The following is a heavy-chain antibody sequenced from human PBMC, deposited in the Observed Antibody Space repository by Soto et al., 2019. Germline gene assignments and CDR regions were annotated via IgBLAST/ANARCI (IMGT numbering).Heavy chain of an antibody. D-gene: IGHD1-26*01. CDR3: ARTLYSLNWFDP. CDR2: INHSGST. V-gene: IGHV4-34*01. Sequence: SETLSLTCAVYGGSFSGYYWSWIRQPPGKGLEWIGEINHSGSTNYNPSLKSRVTISVDTSKNQFSLKLSSVTAADTAVYYCARTLYSLNWFDPWGQGTLVTVSS. J-gene: IGHJ5*02. CDR1: GGSFSGYY.